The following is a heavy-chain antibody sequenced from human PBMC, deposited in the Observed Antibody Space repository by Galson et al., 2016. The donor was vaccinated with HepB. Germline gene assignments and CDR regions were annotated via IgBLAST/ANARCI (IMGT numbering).Heavy chain of an antibody. CDR2: ISGSGGTT. D-gene: IGHD6-19*01. CDR3: VKVFDYLNGWIDQ. J-gene: IGHJ4*02. V-gene: IGHV3-23*01. Sequence: SLRLSCAASGFMYRNYAMSWVRQAPGKGLEWVSVISGSGGTTFYADSVKGRFSISRDSSQSTLDLQMNSLRAEDTAIYYCVKVFDYLNGWIDQWGQGILVTVSS. CDR1: GFMYRNYA.